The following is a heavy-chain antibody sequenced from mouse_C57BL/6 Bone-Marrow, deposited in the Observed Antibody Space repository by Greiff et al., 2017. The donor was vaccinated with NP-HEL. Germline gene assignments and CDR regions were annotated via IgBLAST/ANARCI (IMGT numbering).Heavy chain of an antibody. Sequence: EVKVEESGGGLVQPGGSMKLSCVASGFTFSNYWMNWVRQSPEKGLEWVAQISLKSDNYATHYAESVKGRFTISRADSKSSDYRQRNNLRAEDTGIDYCTGRGYCDGFAYWGQGTLVTVSA. CDR2: ISLKSDNYAT. J-gene: IGHJ3*01. V-gene: IGHV6-3*01. CDR1: GFTFSNYW. CDR3: TGRGYCDGFAY.